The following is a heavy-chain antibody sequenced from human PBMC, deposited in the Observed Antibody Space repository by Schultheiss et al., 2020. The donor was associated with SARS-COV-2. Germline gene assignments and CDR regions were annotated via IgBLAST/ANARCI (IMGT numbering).Heavy chain of an antibody. CDR3: ARAEGPYYYGSGSLPGDYYGLDV. V-gene: IGHV1-69*13. D-gene: IGHD3-10*01. J-gene: IGHJ6*02. CDR1: GYTFTSYA. CDR2: IIPILGTP. Sequence: SVKVSCKASGYTFTSYAMHWVRQAPGQRLEWMGGIIPILGTPNYAQNFQGRVTITADESTSTVNMELSSLRSEDTAVYYCARAEGPYYYGSGSLPGDYYGLDVWGQGTTVTVSS.